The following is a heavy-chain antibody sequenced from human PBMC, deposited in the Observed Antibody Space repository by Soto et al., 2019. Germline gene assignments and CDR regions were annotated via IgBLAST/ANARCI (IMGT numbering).Heavy chain of an antibody. V-gene: IGHV3-9*01. CDR2: ISWNSCSV. Sequence: EVRLVESGGGLVQPGRSLRLSCAASGFTFDDYAMHWVRQAPGKGLEWVPGISWNSCSVGYADHVKGRFTISRDNAKNSLYLQMNSLRAEDTALYYCAKGSQMPGEGGGYWGQGTLVTVSS. J-gene: IGHJ4*02. D-gene: IGHD4-17*01. CDR1: GFTFDDYA. CDR3: AKGSQMPGEGGGY.